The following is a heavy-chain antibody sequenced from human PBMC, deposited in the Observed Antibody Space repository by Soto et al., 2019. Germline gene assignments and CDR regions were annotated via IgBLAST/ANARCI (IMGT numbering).Heavy chain of an antibody. CDR2: INAGNGNT. CDR1: GYTFTSYA. D-gene: IGHD2-21*02. CDR3: ARAWVVVTAPDY. Sequence: QAQLVQSGAEEKKPGASVKVPCKASGYTFTSYAMHWVRQAPGQRLEWMGWINAGNGNTKYSHKFQRRVTITRDTSASTAYMELSSLRSEDTAVYYCARAWVVVTAPDYWGQGTLVSVAS. V-gene: IGHV1-3*05. J-gene: IGHJ4*02.